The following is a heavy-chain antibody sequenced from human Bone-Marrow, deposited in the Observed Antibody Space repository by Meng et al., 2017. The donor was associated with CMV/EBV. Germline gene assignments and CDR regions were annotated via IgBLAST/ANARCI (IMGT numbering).Heavy chain of an antibody. CDR3: AKVRSSWYRGAFDI. D-gene: IGHD6-13*01. CDR2: ISGSGGST. Sequence: GESLKISCAASGFTFSSYAMSWVRQAPGKGLEWVSAISGSGGSTYYADSVKGRFTISRDNSKNTLYLQMNSLRAEDTAVYYCAKVRSSWYRGAFDIWGQGTMVTVSS. V-gene: IGHV3-23*01. J-gene: IGHJ3*02. CDR1: GFTFSSYA.